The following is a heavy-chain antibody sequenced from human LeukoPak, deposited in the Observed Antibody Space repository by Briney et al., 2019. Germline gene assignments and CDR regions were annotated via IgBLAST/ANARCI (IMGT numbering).Heavy chain of an antibody. CDR3: ARDYTIDSYITPCDY. CDR2: ISAYNGNT. CDR1: GYTFTSYG. D-gene: IGHD1-20*01. Sequence: ASVKVSCKASGYTFTSYGISWVRQAPGQGLEWMGWISAYNGNTNYAQKLQGRVTMTTDTSTSTAYMELRSLRSDDTAVYYCARDYTIDSYITPCDYWGQGTLVTVSS. V-gene: IGHV1-18*01. J-gene: IGHJ4*02.